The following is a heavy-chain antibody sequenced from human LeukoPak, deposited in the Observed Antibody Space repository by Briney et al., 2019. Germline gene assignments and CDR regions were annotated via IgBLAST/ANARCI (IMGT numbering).Heavy chain of an antibody. CDR2: IYYIGST. CDR3: ATQNSLLSGYYFDF. CDR1: GGSFSGYY. Sequence: SETLSLTCAVYGGSFSGYYWSWIRQPPGKGLEWIGYIYYIGSTNYNPSLKSRVTISLDTSKNQFSLKLSSVTAADAAVYYCATQNSLLSGYYFDFWGQGTLVTVSS. J-gene: IGHJ4*02. V-gene: IGHV4-59*01. D-gene: IGHD2/OR15-2a*01.